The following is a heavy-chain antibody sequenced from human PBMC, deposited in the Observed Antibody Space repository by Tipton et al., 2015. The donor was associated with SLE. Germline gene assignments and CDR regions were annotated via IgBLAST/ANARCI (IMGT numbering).Heavy chain of an antibody. Sequence: SLRLSCAASGFTFSSYEMNWVRQAPGKGLEWVSYISSSGSTIYYADSVKGRFTISRDNAKNSLYLQMNSLRAEDTAVYYCARVRQYAFDIWGQGTMVTVSS. D-gene: IGHD4-11*01. CDR3: ARVRQYAFDI. CDR1: GFTFSSYE. V-gene: IGHV3-48*03. CDR2: ISSSGSTI. J-gene: IGHJ3*02.